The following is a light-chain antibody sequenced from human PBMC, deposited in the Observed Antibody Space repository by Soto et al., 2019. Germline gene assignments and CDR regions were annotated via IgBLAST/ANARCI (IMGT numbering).Light chain of an antibody. CDR2: GTS. J-gene: IGKJ1*01. V-gene: IGKV1-39*01. CDR3: QQSYSTPWT. CDR1: QSIIRY. Sequence: DIQMTQSPSSLSASVGDRVTITCRASQSIIRYLNWYQQKPGKAPKLLIYGTSSLQTGVPSRFSGSGSGTDFTLTISSLQPEDFATYSCQQSYSTPWTFGQVTKVEIK.